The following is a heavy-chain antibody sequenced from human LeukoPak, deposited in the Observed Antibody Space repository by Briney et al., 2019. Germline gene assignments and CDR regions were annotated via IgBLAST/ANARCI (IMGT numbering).Heavy chain of an antibody. CDR1: GGTFSSYA. Sequence: SVKVSCKASGGTFSSYAISWARQAPGQGLEWMGGIIPIFGTANYAQKFQGRVTITADESTSTAYMELSSLRSEDTAVYYCARHQPPRITGTHPSRFDPWGQGTLVTVSS. D-gene: IGHD1-20*01. V-gene: IGHV1-69*13. CDR3: ARHQPPRITGTHPSRFDP. J-gene: IGHJ5*02. CDR2: IIPIFGTA.